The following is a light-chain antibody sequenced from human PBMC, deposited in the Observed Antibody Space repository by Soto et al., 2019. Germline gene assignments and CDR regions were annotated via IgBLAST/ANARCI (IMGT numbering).Light chain of an antibody. V-gene: IGKV3-20*01. CDR3: QQYGSSPPET. CDR1: QSVGSSY. J-gene: IGKJ1*01. CDR2: GAS. Sequence: EIVLTQSPGTLYLSPGERATLSCRASQSVGSSYLAWYQQKPGQAPRLLIYGASSRATGIPDKFSGSGSGTDFTLTISRLEPEDFAVYYCQQYGSSPPETFGQGTKVEIK.